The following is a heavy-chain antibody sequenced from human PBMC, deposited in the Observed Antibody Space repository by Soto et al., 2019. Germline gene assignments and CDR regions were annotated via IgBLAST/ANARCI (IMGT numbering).Heavy chain of an antibody. CDR3: ARAPGSSSRPVVFDY. Sequence: QVQVVQSGAEVNRPGASVKVSCKASGDTFTSNGISWVRQAPGQGLEWLAWISIYNGNTQYAQKVQGRVTMTTDTSTNTAYMELRSVRSDDTAVYYCARAPGSSSRPVVFDYWGQGTLVTVSA. D-gene: IGHD6-6*01. CDR1: GDTFTSNG. CDR2: ISIYNGNT. V-gene: IGHV1-18*04. J-gene: IGHJ4*02.